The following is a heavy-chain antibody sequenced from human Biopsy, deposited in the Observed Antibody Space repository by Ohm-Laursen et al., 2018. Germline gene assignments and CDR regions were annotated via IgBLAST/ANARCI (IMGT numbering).Heavy chain of an antibody. CDR1: GYTFTDYY. CDR2: INPNSGAT. Sequence: SVKVSCKASGYTFTDYYIHWVRQSPGQGLEWMGWINPNSGATNSAQKFRDRVTLTRDTSISAVYIDLRRLKSDDAAIYYCARDRMTDVFGGPTRTDVFDSWGQGTPVTVSS. CDR3: ARDRMTDVFGGPTRTDVFDS. D-gene: IGHD3-10*01. J-gene: IGHJ4*02. V-gene: IGHV1-2*02.